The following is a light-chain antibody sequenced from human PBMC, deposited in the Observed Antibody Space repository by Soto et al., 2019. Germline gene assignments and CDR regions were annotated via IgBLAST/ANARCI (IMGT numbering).Light chain of an antibody. CDR1: QSISSW. J-gene: IGKJ1*01. V-gene: IGKV1-5*01. CDR3: QQYNSYWT. Sequence: DIQMTQSPSTLSASVGDRVTITCRASQSISSWLAWDQQKPGKAPKLLIYDASSLESGVPSRFSGSGSGTEFTLTISSLQPDDFATYYCQQYNSYWTFGQGTKVEIK. CDR2: DAS.